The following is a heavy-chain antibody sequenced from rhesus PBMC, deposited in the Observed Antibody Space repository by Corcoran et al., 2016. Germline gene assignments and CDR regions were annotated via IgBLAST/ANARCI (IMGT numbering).Heavy chain of an antibody. D-gene: IGHD6-31*01. J-gene: IGHJ4*01. CDR2: ITYSGST. CDR3: ARDVYSSGWNNFDY. V-gene: IGHV4-122*02. Sequence: QVQLQESGPGLVKPSETLSLTCAVSGYSISGYYWSWIRQAPGKGLEWIGYITYSGSTSYNPSLKSRVTISRDTSKNQFSLKLSSVTAADTAVYYCARDVYSSGWNNFDYWGQGVLVTVSS. CDR1: GYSISGYY.